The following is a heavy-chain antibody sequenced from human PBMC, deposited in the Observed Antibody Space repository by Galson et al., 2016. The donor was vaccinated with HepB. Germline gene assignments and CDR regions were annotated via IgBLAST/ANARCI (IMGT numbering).Heavy chain of an antibody. Sequence: ETLSLTCTVSGGSISSSDCYWVWIRQSPGKGLEWIGSAYYSGSGSTYYNPSLESRVTISVDTSKNQFSLKLSSVTAADTAVYYCARRRLEPAVVTGWFDPWGQGILVTVSS. D-gene: IGHD5-18*01. J-gene: IGHJ5*02. CDR3: ARRRLEPAVVTGWFDP. V-gene: IGHV4-39*01. CDR2: AYYSGSGST. CDR1: GGSISSSDCY.